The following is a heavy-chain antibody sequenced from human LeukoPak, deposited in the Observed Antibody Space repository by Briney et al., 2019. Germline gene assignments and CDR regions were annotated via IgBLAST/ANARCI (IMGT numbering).Heavy chain of an antibody. Sequence: SETLSLTCTVSGGSISSYYWSWIRQPPGKGLEWIGYIYYSGSTKYNPSLKSRVTISVEMSKNQFSLKLSSVTAADTAVYYCARHVIVGAGAFDIWGQGTMVTVSS. CDR2: IYYSGST. CDR3: ARHVIVGAGAFDI. J-gene: IGHJ3*02. D-gene: IGHD1-26*01. V-gene: IGHV4-59*08. CDR1: GGSISSYY.